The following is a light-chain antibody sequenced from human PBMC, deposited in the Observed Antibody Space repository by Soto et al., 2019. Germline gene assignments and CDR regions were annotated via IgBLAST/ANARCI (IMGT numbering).Light chain of an antibody. Sequence: IVMTQSPLSLPVTPGEPASISCSTSQSLLHSNGYNYLDWYLQKPGQSPQLLIYLGSTRASGVPDRFRGRGSGTDVALKINCGEGGEVGVDYCNQYLQTPRTFGGATKVETK. CDR1: QSLLHSNGYNY. CDR2: LGS. CDR3: NQYLQTPRT. V-gene: IGKV2-28*01. J-gene: IGKJ4*02.